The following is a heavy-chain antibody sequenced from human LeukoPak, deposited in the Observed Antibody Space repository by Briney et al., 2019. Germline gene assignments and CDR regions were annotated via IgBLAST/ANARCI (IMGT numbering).Heavy chain of an antibody. Sequence: GGSLRLSCAASGFTYSSYSMNWFRQAPGKGLDWVSSISSTSIHIYYADSVNGRFTISRDNAENSLYLQMNSLRAEDTAVYYCVLGGAGGIRDVAYDIRGQGTMVTVSS. J-gene: IGHJ3*02. CDR2: ISSTSIHI. CDR3: VLGGAGGIRDVAYDI. D-gene: IGHD6-13*01. V-gene: IGHV3-21*01. CDR1: GFTYSSYS.